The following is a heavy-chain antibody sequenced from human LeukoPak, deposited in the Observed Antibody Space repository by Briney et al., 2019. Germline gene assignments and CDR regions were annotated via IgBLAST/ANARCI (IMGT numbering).Heavy chain of an antibody. D-gene: IGHD6-13*01. Sequence: PSETLSLTCAVYGGSFSGYYWSWIRQPPGKGLEWIGEINHSGSTNYNPSLKSRVTISVDTSKNQFSLKLCSVTAADTAVYYCARRHRSFSSSWYPTGRTNWVDPWGQGTLVTVSS. CDR2: INHSGST. V-gene: IGHV4-34*01. J-gene: IGHJ5*02. CDR1: GGSFSGYY. CDR3: ARRHRSFSSSWYPTGRTNWVDP.